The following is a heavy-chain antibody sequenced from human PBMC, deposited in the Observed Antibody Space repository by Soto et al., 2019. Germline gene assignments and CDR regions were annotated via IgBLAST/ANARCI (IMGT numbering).Heavy chain of an antibody. Sequence: QVQLVQSGAEVKKPGSSVKVSCEASGRTFSSYSIIWVRQAPGQGLEWMGRITPVIGIANYAQKFQGRVTITADKSTSTAYMDLSSLTFEDTAVYYCARGGAVAGDPNLQRYYYGMDVWGQGTTVTVSS. CDR1: GRTFSSYS. CDR3: ARGGAVAGDPNLQRYYYGMDV. CDR2: ITPVIGIA. D-gene: IGHD6-19*01. J-gene: IGHJ6*02. V-gene: IGHV1-69*02.